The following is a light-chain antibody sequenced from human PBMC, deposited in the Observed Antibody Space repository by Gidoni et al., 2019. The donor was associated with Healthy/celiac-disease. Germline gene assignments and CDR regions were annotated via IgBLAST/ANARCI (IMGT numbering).Light chain of an antibody. CDR3: AAWDDSLSGPV. CDR2: RNN. CDR1: SSNIGSNY. V-gene: IGLV1-47*01. Sequence: QSVLTQPPYASGPPGPRVTISCSGSSSNIGSNYVYWYQQLPGTAPKLLIYRNNQRPSGVPDRFSGSKSGTSASLAISGLRSEDEADYYCAAWDDSLSGPVFGGGTKLTVL. J-gene: IGLJ3*02.